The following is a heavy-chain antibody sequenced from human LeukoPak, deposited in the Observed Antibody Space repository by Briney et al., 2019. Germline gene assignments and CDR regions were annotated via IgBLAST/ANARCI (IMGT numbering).Heavy chain of an antibody. D-gene: IGHD3-16*02. V-gene: IGHV4-34*01. CDR1: SGSLSGYY. CDR3: ASIRYPGNYYDY. Sequence: PSETLSLTCAVYSGSLSGYYWSWIRQPPGKGLEWIGEINHSGSTNYNASLKSRVTISVDTSKKQFSLKLRSVTAADTAVYYCASIRYPGNYYDYWGQGTLVTVSS. J-gene: IGHJ4*02. CDR2: INHSGST.